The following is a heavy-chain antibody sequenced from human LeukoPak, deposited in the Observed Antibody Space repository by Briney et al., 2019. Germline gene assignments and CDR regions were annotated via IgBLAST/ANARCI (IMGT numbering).Heavy chain of an antibody. CDR2: VSHSGAT. D-gene: IGHD2-21*02. CDR3: ARSMVTTDRNFDH. J-gene: IGHJ4*02. Sequence: SETLSLTCTVPGGSITSSPYHWAWIRQPPGRGPEWIATVSHSGATQYNPSLTSRVAISLDTPKNLFSLSLNSVTAADTAVFYCARSMVTTDRNFDHWGQGTLVTVSS. CDR1: GGSITSSPYH. V-gene: IGHV4-39*07.